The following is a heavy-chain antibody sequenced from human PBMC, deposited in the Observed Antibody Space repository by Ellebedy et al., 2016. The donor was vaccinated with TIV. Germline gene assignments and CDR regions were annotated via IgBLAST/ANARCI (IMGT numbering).Heavy chain of an antibody. CDR2: IWYDGSNK. J-gene: IGHJ6*02. V-gene: IGHV3-33*01. D-gene: IGHD2-2*01. CDR3: ARGRDCISTSCFADGMDV. Sequence: GESLKISXAASGFTFNTFGMHWVRQAPGKGLEWVALIWYDGSNKYYADSVKGRFTVSRDNSKNTLYLQMDSLRTDDTAVYYCARGRDCISTSCFADGMDVWGQGTAVTVS. CDR1: GFTFNTFG.